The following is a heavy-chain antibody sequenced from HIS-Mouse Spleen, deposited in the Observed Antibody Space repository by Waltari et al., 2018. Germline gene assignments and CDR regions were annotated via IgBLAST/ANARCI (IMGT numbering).Heavy chain of an antibody. CDR3: AREIPYSSSLYDWYFDL. J-gene: IGHJ2*01. CDR2: ISYSGST. CDR1: GGSISSSSYY. V-gene: IGHV4-39*07. D-gene: IGHD6-13*01. Sequence: QLQLQESGPGLVKPSETLSLTRTVSGGSISSSSYYWGWIRQPPGKGLEWIGSISYSGSTDYNRSLQSRVTISVDTSTNQFSLKLSSVTAADTAVYYCAREIPYSSSLYDWYFDLWGRGTLVTVSS.